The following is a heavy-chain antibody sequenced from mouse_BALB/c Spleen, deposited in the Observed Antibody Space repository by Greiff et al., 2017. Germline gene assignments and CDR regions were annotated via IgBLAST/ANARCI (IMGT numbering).Heavy chain of an antibody. J-gene: IGHJ1*01. CDR3: ARGDYGSRGVYFDV. Sequence: EVKVVESGGGLVKPGGSLKLSCAASGFTFSDYYMYWVRQTPEKRLEWVATISDGGSYTYYPDSVKGRFTISRDNAKNNLYLQMSSLKSEDTAMYYCARGDYGSRGVYFDVWGAGTTVTVSS. D-gene: IGHD1-1*01. CDR1: GFTFSDYY. V-gene: IGHV5-4*02. CDR2: ISDGGSYT.